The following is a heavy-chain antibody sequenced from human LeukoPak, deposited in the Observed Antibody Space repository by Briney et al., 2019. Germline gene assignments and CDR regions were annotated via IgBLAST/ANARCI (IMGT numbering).Heavy chain of an antibody. CDR2: FDPEDGET. CDR3: ATNGVTFGGVIVMGAFDI. Sequence: ASVKVSCKVSGYTLTELSMHWVRQAHGKGLGWMGGFDPEDGETIYAQKFQGRVTTTEDTSTDTAYMELSSLRSEDTAVYYCATNGVTFGGVIVMGAFDIWGQGTMVTVSS. CDR1: GYTLTELS. V-gene: IGHV1-24*01. J-gene: IGHJ3*02. D-gene: IGHD3-16*02.